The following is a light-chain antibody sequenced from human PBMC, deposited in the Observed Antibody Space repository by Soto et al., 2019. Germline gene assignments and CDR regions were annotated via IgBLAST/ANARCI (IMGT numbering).Light chain of an antibody. CDR2: EVS. J-gene: IGLJ1*01. CDR1: RRDFGGYNY. CDR3: SSYAGSNNLGV. V-gene: IGLV2-8*01. Sequence: QSLLSQPPSASGSPGQAVTISCTGTRRDFGGYNYASWYQQHPGNAPKLMIYEVSKRPSGVPDRFSGSKSGNTASLTVSGLQAEDEADYYCSSYAGSNNLGVFGTGTKVTVL.